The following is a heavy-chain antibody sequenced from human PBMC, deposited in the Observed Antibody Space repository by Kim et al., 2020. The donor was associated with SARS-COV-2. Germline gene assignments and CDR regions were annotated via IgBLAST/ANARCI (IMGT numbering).Heavy chain of an antibody. V-gene: IGHV3-30*07. D-gene: IGHD3-22*01. CDR3: ARGDSSGYYPSFDY. J-gene: IGHJ4*02. Sequence: ADSVKGRFTISRDNSKNTLYLQMNGLRAEDTAVYYCARGDSSGYYPSFDYWGQGTLVTVSS.